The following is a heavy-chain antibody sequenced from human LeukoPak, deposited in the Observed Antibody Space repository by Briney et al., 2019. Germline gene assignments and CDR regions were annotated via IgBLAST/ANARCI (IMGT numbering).Heavy chain of an antibody. CDR1: GYTFTSYY. CDR2: IIPIFGTA. CDR3: AREALGGGAGAFDI. Sequence: SVKVSCKASGYTFTSYYMHWVRQAPGQGLEWMGGIIPIFGTANYAQKFQGRVTITADESTSTAYMELSSLRSEDTAVYYCAREALGGGAGAFDIWGQGTMVTVSS. D-gene: IGHD3-3*01. V-gene: IGHV1-69*13. J-gene: IGHJ3*02.